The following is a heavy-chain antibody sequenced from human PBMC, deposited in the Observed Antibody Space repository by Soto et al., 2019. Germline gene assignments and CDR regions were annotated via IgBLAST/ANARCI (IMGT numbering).Heavy chain of an antibody. Sequence: SETLSLTCSVSGGSISSSSYYWSWIRQPPGEGLEWIGYIFYSGTVYYNPSLKSRVTISVDTSKNQFSLKLSSVTAADTAVYYCARGYSSGWYYFDYWGQGTPVTVSS. D-gene: IGHD6-19*01. V-gene: IGHV4-30-4*01. CDR2: IFYSGTV. CDR3: ARGYSSGWYYFDY. J-gene: IGHJ4*02. CDR1: GGSISSSSYY.